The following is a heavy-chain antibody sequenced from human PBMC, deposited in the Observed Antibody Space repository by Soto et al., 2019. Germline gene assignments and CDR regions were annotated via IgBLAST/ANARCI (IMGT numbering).Heavy chain of an antibody. CDR2: INPSGGST. J-gene: IGHJ4*02. D-gene: IGHD2-15*01. CDR3: VVLGYCSGGSCFIDY. Sequence: GASVKVSCKASGYTFTSYYMHWVRQAPGQGLEWMGIINPSGGSTGYAQKFQGRVTMTRDTSTSTVYMELSSLRSEDTAVYYCVVLGYCSGGSCFIDYWGQGTLVTVSS. CDR1: GYTFTSYY. V-gene: IGHV1-46*01.